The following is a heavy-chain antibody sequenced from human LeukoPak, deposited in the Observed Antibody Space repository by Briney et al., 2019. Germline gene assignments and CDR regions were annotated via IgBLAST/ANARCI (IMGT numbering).Heavy chain of an antibody. D-gene: IGHD3-22*01. CDR2: INYGGSA. CDR1: GDSVSSSTYY. J-gene: IGHJ4*02. V-gene: IGHV4-39*01. Sequence: SETLSLTCTVSGDSVSSSTYYWGWIRQPPGKGLEWIGTINYGGSAYYNPSLRSRLTISLDTSKNQFSLKVNSVTAADTAVYYCARRSYYYVTSGYFYPFDFWGQGTMVPVSS. CDR3: ARRSYYYVTSGYFYPFDF.